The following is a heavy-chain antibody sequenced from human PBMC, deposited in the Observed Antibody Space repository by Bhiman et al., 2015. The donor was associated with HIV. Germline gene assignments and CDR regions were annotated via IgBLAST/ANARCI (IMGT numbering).Heavy chain of an antibody. CDR2: ISGSGGRT. CDR3: ARGAPDGYTYLNY. V-gene: IGHV3-23*01. CDR1: GFTFINYA. D-gene: IGHD5-24*01. Sequence: EVQLLESGGGLVQPGGSLRLSCAASGFTFINYAMSWVRQAPGKGLEWVSGISGSGGRTYYADSVKGRFTISRDNSKNSLYLQMTSLRAEDTAVYYCARGAPDGYTYLNYWGQGTLVTVSS. J-gene: IGHJ4*02.